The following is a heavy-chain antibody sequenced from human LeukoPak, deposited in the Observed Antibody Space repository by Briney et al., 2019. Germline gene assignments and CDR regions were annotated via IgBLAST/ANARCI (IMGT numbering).Heavy chain of an antibody. CDR1: GGTFSSYA. Sequence: GSSVKVSCKASGGTFSSYAISWVRQTPGQVLEWMGGIIPIFGTANYAQKFQGRVTITTDESTSTAYMELSSLRSEDTAVYYCARDVELGEGYWGQGTLVTVSS. J-gene: IGHJ4*02. D-gene: IGHD3-16*01. V-gene: IGHV1-69*05. CDR2: IIPIFGTA. CDR3: ARDVELGEGY.